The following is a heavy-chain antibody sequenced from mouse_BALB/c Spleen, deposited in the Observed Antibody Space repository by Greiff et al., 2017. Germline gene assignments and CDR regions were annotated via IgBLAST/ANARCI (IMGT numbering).Heavy chain of an antibody. J-gene: IGHJ4*01. V-gene: IGHV5-12-1*01. D-gene: IGHD2-1*01. CDR1: GFAFSSYD. CDR2: ISSGGGST. Sequence: EVHLVESGGGLVKPGGSLKLSCAASGFAFSSYDMSWVRQTPEKRLEWVAYISSGGGSTYYPDTVKGRFTISRDNAKNTLYLQMSSLKSEDTAMYYCARQGEYGNTYAMDYWGQGTSVTVSS. CDR3: ARQGEYGNTYAMDY.